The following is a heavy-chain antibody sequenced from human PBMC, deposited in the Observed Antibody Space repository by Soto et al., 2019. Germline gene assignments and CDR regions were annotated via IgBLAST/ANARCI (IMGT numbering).Heavy chain of an antibody. CDR3: ARVEAAGRYYYYYGMDV. D-gene: IGHD6-13*01. CDR1: GYTFSSYY. Sequence: VSVKLYCNASGYTFSSYYMHWVRQAPRQGLEWMGIINPSGGSTSYAQKFQGRVTMTRDTSTSTVYMELSSLRSEDTAVYYCARVEAAGRYYYYYGMDVWGQGTTVTVSS. J-gene: IGHJ6*02. CDR2: INPSGGST. V-gene: IGHV1-46*01.